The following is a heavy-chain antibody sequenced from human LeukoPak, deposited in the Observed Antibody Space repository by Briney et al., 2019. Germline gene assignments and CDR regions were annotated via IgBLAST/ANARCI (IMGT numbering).Heavy chain of an antibody. CDR2: LSSSGLSP. Sequence: GGSLRLSCAGSGYSFNNYAMYWVRQAPGKGLEWVSALSSSGLSPYYADSVKGRFSISRDISKNTLYLQMNSLRAEDTAVYYCTKAGPDTYAFDIWGQGTMVTVSS. CDR1: GYSFNNYA. CDR3: TKAGPDTYAFDI. V-gene: IGHV3-23*01. J-gene: IGHJ3*02. D-gene: IGHD2/OR15-2a*01.